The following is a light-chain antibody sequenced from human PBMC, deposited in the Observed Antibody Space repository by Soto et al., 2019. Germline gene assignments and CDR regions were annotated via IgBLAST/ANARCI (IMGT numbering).Light chain of an antibody. J-gene: IGKJ4*01. CDR2: GAS. CDR1: QSVRSN. Sequence: EIVMTQSPATLSVSPGERATLSCRASQSVRSNLAWYQQKPGQAPRLLIYGASTRATGIPARFSGSGSGTEFTLTISSLQSEDFAVYNCQQYNDWPPLTFGGGTKVDTK. CDR3: QQYNDWPPLT. V-gene: IGKV3-15*01.